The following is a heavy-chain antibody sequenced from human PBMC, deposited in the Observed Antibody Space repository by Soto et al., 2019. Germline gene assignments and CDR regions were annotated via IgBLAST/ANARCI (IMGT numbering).Heavy chain of an antibody. J-gene: IGHJ6*02. V-gene: IGHV3-21*01. CDR2: ISSSSSYI. CDR1: GFTFSTYS. CDR3: ARDWGGYNQDGMDV. Sequence: ESGGGLVKPGGSLRLSCAASGFTFSTYSMNWVRQAPGKGLEWVSSISSSSSYIYYADSVKGRFTISRDNAKNSLYLQMNSLRAEDTAVYYCARDWGGYNQDGMDVWGQGTTVTVSS. D-gene: IGHD5-12*01.